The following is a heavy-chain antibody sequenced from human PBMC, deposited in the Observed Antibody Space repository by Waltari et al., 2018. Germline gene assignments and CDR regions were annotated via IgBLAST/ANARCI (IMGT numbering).Heavy chain of an antibody. D-gene: IGHD3-10*01. CDR2: IGSSSSTI. J-gene: IGHJ4*02. Sequence: EVQLVESGGGLVQPGGSLRLSCAASGFTFSSYSMNWVRQAPGKGWERVSFIGSSSSTIYYADSVKGRFTISRDNAKNSLYLQMNSLRAEDTAVYYCARDDGSGSYFDYWGQGTLVTVSS. CDR1: GFTFSSYS. CDR3: ARDDGSGSYFDY. V-gene: IGHV3-48*04.